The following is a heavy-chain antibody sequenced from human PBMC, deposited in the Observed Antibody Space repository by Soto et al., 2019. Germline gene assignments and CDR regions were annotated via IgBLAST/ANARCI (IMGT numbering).Heavy chain of an antibody. CDR3: ARGSGITIFGGFAY. D-gene: IGHD3-3*01. V-gene: IGHV4-4*02. CDR2: MYHSGST. CDR1: GGSITSSNW. Sequence: QVQLQESGPGLVKPSGTLSLTCAVSGGSITSSNWWSWVRQPPGRGLEWIGEMYHSGSTYYNPSLKGRGTISVDKSKSQFSLKLRSVTAADTAVYYGARGSGITIFGGFAYWGQGTLVTVSS. J-gene: IGHJ4*02.